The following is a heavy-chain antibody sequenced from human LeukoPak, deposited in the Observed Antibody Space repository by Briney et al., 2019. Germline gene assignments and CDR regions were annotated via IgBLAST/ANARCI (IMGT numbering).Heavy chain of an antibody. CDR3: AIMHGYYDGSGFWVQ. CDR1: GFTFSSYA. V-gene: IGHV3-23*01. Sequence: GGSLRLSCAASGFTFSSYAMSWVRQAPGKGLEWVSFISPSGDRTSNADSVEGRFTISRDNTKNTLYLQMNSLRDEDTGVYYCAIMHGYYDGSGFWVQWGQGTLVTVSS. CDR2: ISPSGDRT. J-gene: IGHJ4*02. D-gene: IGHD3-22*01.